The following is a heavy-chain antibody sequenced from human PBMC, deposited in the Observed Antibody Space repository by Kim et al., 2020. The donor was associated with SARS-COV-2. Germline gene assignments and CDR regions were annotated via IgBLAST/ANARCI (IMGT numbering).Heavy chain of an antibody. Sequence: SETLSLTCTVSGGSFSSSSYYWGWMRQPQGQGLEWIGSIYYSGSYYYNPALKSRVTICVDKSKNQFSLKISSVTAADTAVDYWERFVRAGGYYYYGFDV. CDR2: IYYSGSY. CDR3: ERFVRAGGYYYYGFDV. D-gene: IGHD3-22*01. J-gene: IGHJ3*01. V-gene: IGHV4-39*01. CDR1: GGSFSSSSYY.